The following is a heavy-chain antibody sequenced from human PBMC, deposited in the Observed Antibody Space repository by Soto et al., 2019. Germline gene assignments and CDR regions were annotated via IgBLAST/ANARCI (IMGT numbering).Heavy chain of an antibody. Sequence: EVQLVESGGGLVQPGGSLRLSCAASGFTFSSSWMHWVRQAPGKGLVWVSRINSDGSSTDYADSVKGRLTISRDNAKSMLYLQMNSLRAEDAAVYYCARGPNGWFGFDYWGQGTLVPVSS. J-gene: IGHJ4*02. V-gene: IGHV3-74*01. CDR2: INSDGSST. CDR3: ARGPNGWFGFDY. CDR1: GFTFSSSW. D-gene: IGHD3-10*01.